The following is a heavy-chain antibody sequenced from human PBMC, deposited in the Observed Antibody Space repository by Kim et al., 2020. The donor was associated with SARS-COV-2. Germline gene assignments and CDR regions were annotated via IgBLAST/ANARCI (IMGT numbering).Heavy chain of an antibody. CDR3: AKESGAIEGSPMTGDYFDY. V-gene: IGHV3-23*01. J-gene: IGHJ4*02. CDR2: ISGSGGSK. Sequence: GGSLRLSCAASGFTFSSYAMSWVRQAPGKGLEWVSAISGSGGSKYYADSVKGRFTISRDNSKNTLYLQMNSLRAEDTAVYYCAKESGAIEGSPMTGDYFDYWGQGTLVNVSS. CDR1: GFTFSSYA. D-gene: IGHD3-9*01.